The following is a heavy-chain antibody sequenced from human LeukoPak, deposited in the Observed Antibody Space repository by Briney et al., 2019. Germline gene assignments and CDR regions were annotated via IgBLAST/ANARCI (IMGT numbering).Heavy chain of an antibody. D-gene: IGHD3-10*02. J-gene: IGHJ4*02. Sequence: GGSPRLSCVDSGFTFSSYAMSWVRQVPGKGLYWVSGISDSGSTTYYADSVKGRFTISRDNSKNTLYLQMNSLRAEDTAVYYCASRQGLGWHYVNWGQGTLVIVSS. V-gene: IGHV3-23*01. CDR1: GFTFSSYA. CDR3: ASRQGLGWHYVN. CDR2: ISDSGSTT.